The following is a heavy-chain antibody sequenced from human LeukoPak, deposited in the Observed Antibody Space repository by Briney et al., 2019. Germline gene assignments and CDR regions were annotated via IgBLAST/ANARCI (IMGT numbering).Heavy chain of an antibody. V-gene: IGHV1-18*01. D-gene: IGHD2-2*02. Sequence: ASVKVSCKASGYTFTSYGISWVRQAPGQGLEWMGRISAYNGNTNYAQKLQGRVTMTTDTSTSTAYMELRSLRSDDTAVYYCARDRGACSSTSCYIAFDIWGQGTMVTVSS. CDR2: ISAYNGNT. CDR3: ARDRGACSSTSCYIAFDI. J-gene: IGHJ3*02. CDR1: GYTFTSYG.